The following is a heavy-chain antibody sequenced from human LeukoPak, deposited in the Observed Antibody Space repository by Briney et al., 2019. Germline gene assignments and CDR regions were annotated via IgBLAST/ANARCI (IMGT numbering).Heavy chain of an antibody. CDR1: GFTFSSYS. Sequence: GGSLRLSCAASGFTFSSYSMNWARQAPGKGLEWVASINHNGNVNYYVDSVKGRFTISRDNTKNSLYLQMSNLRAEDTAVYFCARGGGLDVWGQGATVTVSS. V-gene: IGHV3-7*03. D-gene: IGHD3-16*01. CDR2: INHNGNVN. CDR3: ARGGGLDV. J-gene: IGHJ6*02.